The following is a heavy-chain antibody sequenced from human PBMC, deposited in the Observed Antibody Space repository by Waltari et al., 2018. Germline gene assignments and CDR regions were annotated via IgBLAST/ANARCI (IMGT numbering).Heavy chain of an antibody. J-gene: IGHJ4*02. CDR1: GFTFSSYA. Sequence: QVQLVESGGGVVQPGRSLRLSCAASGFTFSSYAMHWVRQAPGKGLEWVAVISYDGSNKHYAASVKGRFTISRDNSKNTLYLQMNSLRAEDTAVYYCARDRWAYYDSSGYPTYWGQGTLVTVSS. V-gene: IGHV3-30*01. CDR3: ARDRWAYYDSSGYPTY. D-gene: IGHD3-22*01. CDR2: ISYDGSNK.